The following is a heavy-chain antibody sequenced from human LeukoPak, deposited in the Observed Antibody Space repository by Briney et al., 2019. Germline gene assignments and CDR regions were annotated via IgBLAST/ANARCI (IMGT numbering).Heavy chain of an antibody. V-gene: IGHV4-31*03. Sequence: PSETLSLTCTVSGGSISSESYYWGWIRQPPGKGLEWIGSIYYSGSTYYNPSLTSRITISLDTSKNQFSLKLSSVTAADTAVYYCARGPLSSSSYGMDVWGQGTTVTVSS. CDR3: ARGPLSSSSYGMDV. J-gene: IGHJ6*02. D-gene: IGHD6-13*01. CDR1: GGSISSESYY. CDR2: IYYSGST.